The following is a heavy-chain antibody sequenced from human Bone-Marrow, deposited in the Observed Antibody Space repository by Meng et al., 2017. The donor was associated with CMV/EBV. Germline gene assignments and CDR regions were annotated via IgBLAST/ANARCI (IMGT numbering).Heavy chain of an antibody. V-gene: IGHV3-21*04. CDR3: AKDIGALITPGYYGMDV. Sequence: GESLKISCAASGFTFSSYSMNWVRQAPGKGLEWVSSISSSSSYIYYADSVKGRFTISRDNAKNSLYLQMNSLRAEDMALYYCAKDIGALITPGYYGMDVWGQGTTVTVSS. CDR2: ISSSSSYI. D-gene: IGHD3-22*01. CDR1: GFTFSSYS. J-gene: IGHJ6*02.